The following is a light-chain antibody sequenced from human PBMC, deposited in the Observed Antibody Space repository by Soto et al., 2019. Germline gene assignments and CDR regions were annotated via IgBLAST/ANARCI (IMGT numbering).Light chain of an antibody. J-gene: IGKJ1*01. CDR2: AAS. V-gene: IGKV1-39*01. CDR1: HTISTY. CDR3: QQGYSIPAT. Sequence: DIQMTQSPSSLSASVGDRVTITCRASHTISTYLNWYQQKPGKAPNLLIYAASNLQSGVPSRFSGSGSGTDFTLTISSLQPEDFATYYCQQGYSIPATFGQGTKVEIK.